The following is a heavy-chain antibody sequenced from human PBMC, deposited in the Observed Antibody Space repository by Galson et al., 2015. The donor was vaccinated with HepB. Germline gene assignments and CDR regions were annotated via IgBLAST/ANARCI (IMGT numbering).Heavy chain of an antibody. CDR1: GYTFTSYA. Sequence: SVTVSCKASGYTFTSYAMHWVRQAPGQRLEWMGWINAGNGNTNYSQKFQGRVTITRDTSASTAYMELSSLRSEDTAVYYCARKSGYSSSSGSVRYYYYYGMDVWGQGTTVTVSS. CDR2: INAGNGNT. V-gene: IGHV1-3*01. J-gene: IGHJ6*02. D-gene: IGHD6-6*01. CDR3: ARKSGYSSSSGSVRYYYYYGMDV.